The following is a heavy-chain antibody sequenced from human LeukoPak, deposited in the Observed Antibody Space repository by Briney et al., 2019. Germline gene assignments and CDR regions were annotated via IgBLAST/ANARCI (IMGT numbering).Heavy chain of an antibody. V-gene: IGHV3-23*01. CDR3: AKTTVVVITTDYFDY. CDR2: ISGSGGST. J-gene: IGHJ4*02. Sequence: GGSLRLSCAASGFTFSSYAMSWVRQAPGKGLEWVSAISGSGGSTYYADSVKSRFTISRDNSKNTLYLQMNSLRAEDTAVYYCAKTTVVVITTDYFDYWGQGTLVTVSS. D-gene: IGHD3-22*01. CDR1: GFTFSSYA.